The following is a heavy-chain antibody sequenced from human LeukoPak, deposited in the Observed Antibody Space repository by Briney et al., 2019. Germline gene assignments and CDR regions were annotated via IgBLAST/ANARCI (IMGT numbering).Heavy chain of an antibody. Sequence: ASVKVSCKASGYTFTSYGISWVRQARGQGLEWMGWISAYNGNTNYAQKLQGRVTITTDTSTSTAYMELRRLRSDATAVYYCARDLGGYSYGLDYWGQGTLVTVSS. V-gene: IGHV1-18*01. CDR1: GYTFTSYG. J-gene: IGHJ4*02. CDR3: ARDLGGYSYGLDY. D-gene: IGHD5-18*01. CDR2: ISAYNGNT.